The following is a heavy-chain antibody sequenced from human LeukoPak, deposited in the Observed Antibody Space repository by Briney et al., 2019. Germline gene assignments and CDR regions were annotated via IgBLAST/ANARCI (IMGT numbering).Heavy chain of an antibody. D-gene: IGHD6-25*01. V-gene: IGHV4-59*04. CDR3: AAAFDY. CDR2: TYYSGNT. Sequence: PSETLSLTCTVSGDSITGFYWNWIRQPPGKGLEWIGNTYYSGNTYYNPSLKSRVTISVDTSKNQFSLELSSVTAADTAVYYCAAAFDYWGQGTLVTVSS. CDR1: GDSITGFY. J-gene: IGHJ4*02.